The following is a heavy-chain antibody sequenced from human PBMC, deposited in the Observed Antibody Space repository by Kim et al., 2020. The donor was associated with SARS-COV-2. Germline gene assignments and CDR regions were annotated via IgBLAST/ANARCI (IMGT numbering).Heavy chain of an antibody. Sequence: GTKYAKKFQGRVTRTRDTSTSTAYMELTSLRSDGTAVYYCAREGATDAFDIWGQGAMVTVST. CDR2: GT. V-gene: IGHV1-2*02. CDR3: AREGATDAFDI. D-gene: IGHD1-26*01. J-gene: IGHJ3*02.